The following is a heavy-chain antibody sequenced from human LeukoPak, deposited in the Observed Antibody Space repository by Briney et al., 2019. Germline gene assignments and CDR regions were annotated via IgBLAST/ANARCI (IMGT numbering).Heavy chain of an antibody. D-gene: IGHD5-18*01. J-gene: IGHJ4*02. Sequence: VGSRKICCEACGFSFTSYWIGRVRHVPGECLEWMGIIDPRDSEPRYTPSFQGQVNTSVDKSLTTASLQRNRLKASAAAMYSCARETATRRSGDYWGEGTMVTVSS. CDR2: IDPRDSEP. V-gene: IGHV5-51*01. CDR3: ARETATRRSGDY. CDR1: GFSFTSYW.